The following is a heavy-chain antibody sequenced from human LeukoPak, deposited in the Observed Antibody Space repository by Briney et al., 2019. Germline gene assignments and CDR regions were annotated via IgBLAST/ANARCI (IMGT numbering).Heavy chain of an antibody. CDR2: IWYDGSNK. Sequence: GGSLRLSCAASGFTFSNYGIHWVRQAPGKGLEWVAVIWYDGSNKYYADSVKGRFTISRDNSKSTLYLQMNSLRAEDTAVYYCARDTVSGSSGWYGGTYYYYGMDVWGQGTTVTVSS. CDR3: ARDTVSGSSGWYGGTYYYYGMDV. J-gene: IGHJ6*02. CDR1: GFTFSNYG. V-gene: IGHV3-33*01. D-gene: IGHD6-19*01.